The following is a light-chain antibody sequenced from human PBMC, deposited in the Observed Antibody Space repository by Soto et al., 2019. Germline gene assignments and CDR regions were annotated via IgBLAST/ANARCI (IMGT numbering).Light chain of an antibody. Sequence: QSALTQPASVSGSHGQSITISCTGTGSDVGGYNYVSWYQQHPGKAPKLMIYDVSNRPSGVSNRFSGSKSGNTASLTISGLQAEDEADYYCSSYRSRSTLLYVFGTGTKVTVL. CDR1: GSDVGGYNY. V-gene: IGLV2-14*01. CDR3: SSYRSRSTLLYV. J-gene: IGLJ1*01. CDR2: DVS.